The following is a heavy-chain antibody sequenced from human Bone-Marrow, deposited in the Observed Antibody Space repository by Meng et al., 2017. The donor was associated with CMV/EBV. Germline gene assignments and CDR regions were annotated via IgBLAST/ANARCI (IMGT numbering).Heavy chain of an antibody. CDR2: IIPILGIA. Sequence: SVKVSCKASGGTFSSYTISWVRQAPGQGLEWMGRIIPILGIANYAQKFQGRVTITADKSTSTAYMELSSLRSEDTAVYYCARSVCTIYLWVRGMDVWGQGTTVTVSS. CDR1: GGTFSSYT. D-gene: IGHD5/OR15-5a*01. V-gene: IGHV1-69*02. CDR3: ARSVCTIYLWVRGMDV. J-gene: IGHJ6*02.